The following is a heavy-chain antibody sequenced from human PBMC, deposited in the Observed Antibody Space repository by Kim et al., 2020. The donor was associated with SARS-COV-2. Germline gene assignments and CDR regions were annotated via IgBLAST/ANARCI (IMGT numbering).Heavy chain of an antibody. Sequence: SETLSLTCTVSGGSISSSSYYWGWIRQPPGKGLEWIGSIYYSGSTYYNPSLKSRVTISVDTSKNQFSLKLSSVTAADTAVYYCARKIYCSSTSCPRGLVDPWGQGTLVTVSS. CDR3: ARKIYCSSTSCPRGLVDP. D-gene: IGHD2-2*01. CDR2: IYYSGST. CDR1: GGSISSSSYY. V-gene: IGHV4-39*01. J-gene: IGHJ5*02.